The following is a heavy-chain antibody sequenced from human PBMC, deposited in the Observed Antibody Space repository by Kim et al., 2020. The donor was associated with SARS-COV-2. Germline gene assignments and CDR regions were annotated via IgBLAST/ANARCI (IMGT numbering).Heavy chain of an antibody. CDR3: AVLKFGY. CDR2: FGLTGNT. V-gene: IGHV3-23*01. J-gene: IGHJ4*02. Sequence: GGSLRLSCAASGFTSKFTFTTYVMSWVRQAPGKGLEWVSSFGLTGNTYYEDSVRGRFTVSRDTSKNTVSLQVSSLTAEDTAVYYCAVLKFGYWGQGTPVTVSS. CDR1: GFTSKFTFTTYV.